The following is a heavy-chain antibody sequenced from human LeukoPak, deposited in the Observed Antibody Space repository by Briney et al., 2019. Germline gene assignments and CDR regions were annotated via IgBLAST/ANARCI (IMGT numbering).Heavy chain of an antibody. V-gene: IGHV3-74*01. J-gene: IGHJ4*02. CDR1: GFTFSSYW. CDR3: AREGRQWLDFDY. D-gene: IGHD6-19*01. Sequence: GGSLRLSCAASGFTFSSYWMHWVRQAPGKGLMYVSRIDSDGTTTNYADSVKGRFTISRDNAKNSLYLQMNSLRAEDTAVYYCAREGRQWLDFDYWGQGTLVTVSS. CDR2: IDSDGTTT.